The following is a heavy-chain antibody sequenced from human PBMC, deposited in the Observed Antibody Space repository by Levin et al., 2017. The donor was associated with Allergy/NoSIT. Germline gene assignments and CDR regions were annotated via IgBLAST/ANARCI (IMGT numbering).Heavy chain of an antibody. J-gene: IGHJ4*02. CDR3: ARHGYYYDYVDY. CDR2: IYYSGST. D-gene: IGHD3-22*01. CDR1: GGFISSYY. Sequence: NPSETLSLTCTVSGGFISSYYWSWIRQPPGKGLEWIGYIYYSGSTNYNPSLKSRVTISVDTSKNQFSLNLSSVTAADTAVYYCARHGYYYDYVDYWGQGILVTVSS. V-gene: IGHV4-59*08.